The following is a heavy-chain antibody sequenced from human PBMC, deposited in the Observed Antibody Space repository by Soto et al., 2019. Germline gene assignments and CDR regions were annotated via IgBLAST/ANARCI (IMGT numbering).Heavy chain of an antibody. CDR2: ISSSGTTI. CDR3: VRFGGLGAGPVDY. J-gene: IGHJ4*02. D-gene: IGHD3-16*01. V-gene: IGHV3-48*03. CDR1: EFTFSTYE. Sequence: GGSLRLSCVASEFTFSTYEMNGVRQAPGKGLEWVSYISSSGTTIYYTDSVKGRFTISRDNAKKSLYLQMNSLRAEDTAVYFCVRFGGLGAGPVDYCGQGTIVAV.